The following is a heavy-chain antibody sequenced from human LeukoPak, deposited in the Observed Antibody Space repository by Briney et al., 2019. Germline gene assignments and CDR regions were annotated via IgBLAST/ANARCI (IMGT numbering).Heavy chain of an antibody. CDR3: AGAVTNLGVAIPAH. D-gene: IGHD3-3*01. CDR1: GYTFSSYY. Sequence: ASVKVSCKASGYTFSSYYMHWVRPAPGQGLEWMGIINPSGDNRSYAQKFQGRVTMTRDMSTSTVYMEVSSLRSEDTAVYYCAGAVTNLGVAIPAHWGQGTLVTVSS. J-gene: IGHJ4*02. V-gene: IGHV1-46*01. CDR2: INPSGDNR.